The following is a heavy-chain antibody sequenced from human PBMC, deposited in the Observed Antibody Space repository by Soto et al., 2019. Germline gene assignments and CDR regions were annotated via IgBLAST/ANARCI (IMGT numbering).Heavy chain of an antibody. CDR3: AKADSNYAGRFSYYYMDV. CDR2: ISGYNGNT. D-gene: IGHD4-4*01. V-gene: IGHV1-18*01. CDR1: GYTFSSYG. Sequence: ASVKVSCKASGYTFSSYGISCVRQAPGQGPEWMGWISGYNGNTHYPQKFQGKVTMTTDTSTSTAYMELRSLRSDDTAVYYCAKADSNYAGRFSYYYMDVWGNGTLVTVSS. J-gene: IGHJ6*03.